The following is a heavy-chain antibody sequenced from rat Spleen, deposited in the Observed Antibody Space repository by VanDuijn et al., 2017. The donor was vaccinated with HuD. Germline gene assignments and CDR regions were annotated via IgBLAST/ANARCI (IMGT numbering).Heavy chain of an antibody. CDR1: GFTFSDYG. CDR3: ARWGDY. J-gene: IGHJ2*01. Sequence: VQLVESGGGLVQPGRSLKLSCAASGFTFSDYGMAWVRQPPGKGLEWIAAISSGGSTYYNSALKSRLGISRDTSKSQVFLKMNSLQTEDTAMYFCARWGDYWGQGVMVTVSS. CDR2: ISSGGST. V-gene: IGHV2S12*01.